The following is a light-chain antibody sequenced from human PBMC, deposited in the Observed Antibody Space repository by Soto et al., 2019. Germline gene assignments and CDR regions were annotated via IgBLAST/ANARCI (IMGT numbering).Light chain of an antibody. J-gene: IGLJ1*01. CDR1: SIDVGAYNY. CDR3: CSYAGSYNYV. Sequence: QSALTQPRSVSGSPGQSVTISCTGTSIDVGAYNYVSWYQQHPGKAPKVMIYDVSKRPSGVPDRFSGSKSGTTASLTISGLQADDEADYYCCSYAGSYNYVFGSGTKVTVL. CDR2: DVS. V-gene: IGLV2-11*01.